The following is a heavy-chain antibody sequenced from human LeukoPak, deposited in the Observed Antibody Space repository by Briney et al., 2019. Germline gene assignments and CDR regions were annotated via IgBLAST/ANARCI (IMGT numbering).Heavy chain of an antibody. Sequence: ASVKVSCKASGYTFISYGISWVRQAPGQGLEWMGWISAYNGNTNYAQKLQGRVTMTTDTSTSTACMELRSLRSDDTAVYYCARDRVVVIRGYFDYWGQGTPVTVSS. D-gene: IGHD3-22*01. CDR2: ISAYNGNT. CDR3: ARDRVVVIRGYFDY. CDR1: GYTFISYG. J-gene: IGHJ4*02. V-gene: IGHV1-18*01.